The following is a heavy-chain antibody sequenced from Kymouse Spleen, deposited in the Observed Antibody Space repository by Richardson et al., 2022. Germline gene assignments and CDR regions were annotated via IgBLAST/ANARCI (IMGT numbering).Heavy chain of an antibody. J-gene: IGHJ5*02. Sequence: EVQLVESGGGLIQPGGSLRLSCAASGFTVSSNYMSWVRQAPGKGLEWVSVIYSCGSTYYADSVKGRFTISRDNSKNTLYLQMNSLRAEDTAVYYCAREGYYDILTGY*LVRPLGPGNPGHRLL. D-gene: IGHD3-9*01. CDR1: GFTVSSNY. V-gene: IGHV3-66*03. CDR3: AREGYYDILTGY*LVRP. CDR2: IYSCGST.